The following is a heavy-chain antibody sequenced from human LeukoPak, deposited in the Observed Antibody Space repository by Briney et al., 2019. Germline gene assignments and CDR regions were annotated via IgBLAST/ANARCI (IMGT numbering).Heavy chain of an antibody. D-gene: IGHD6-13*01. V-gene: IGHV3-48*04. CDR2: ISRSSSTI. CDR3: ARAGIAGAGDY. CDR1: GFTFSSYS. J-gene: IGHJ4*02. Sequence: GGSLRLSCAASGFTFSSYSMNWVRQAPGKGLEWVSQISRSSSTIYYADSVKGRFIISRDNAKNSLYLRMNSLRAEDTAVYYCARAGIAGAGDYWGQGTLVTVSS.